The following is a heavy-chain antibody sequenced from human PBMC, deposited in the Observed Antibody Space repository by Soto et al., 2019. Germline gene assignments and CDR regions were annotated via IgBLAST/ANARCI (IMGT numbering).Heavy chain of an antibody. Sequence: SETLSLTCTVSGGSISSVDYSWTWLRQPPGKGLEWIGYIYYSGSTNYNPSLKSRLTISVDTSKNQFSLKLSSVTAADTAVYYCARHVKYDFWSGYYEYYYYMDVWGKGTTVTVSS. V-gene: IGHV4-61*08. CDR3: ARHVKYDFWSGYYEYYYYMDV. D-gene: IGHD3-3*01. CDR2: IYYSGST. J-gene: IGHJ6*03. CDR1: GGSISSVDYS.